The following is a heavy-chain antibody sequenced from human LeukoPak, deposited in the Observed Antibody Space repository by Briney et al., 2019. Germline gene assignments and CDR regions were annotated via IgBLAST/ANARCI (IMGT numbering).Heavy chain of an antibody. V-gene: IGHV3-21*01. CDR2: ISSSSSYI. CDR3: ARAWSSGYSWVAYYFDY. Sequence: GGSLRLSCAASGFTFSSYSKNWVRQAPGKGLEWVSSISSSSSYIYYADSVKGRFTISRDNAKNSLYPQMNSLRAEDTAVYYCARAWSSGYSWVAYYFDYWGQGTLVTVSS. D-gene: IGHD3-22*01. CDR1: GFTFSSYS. J-gene: IGHJ4*02.